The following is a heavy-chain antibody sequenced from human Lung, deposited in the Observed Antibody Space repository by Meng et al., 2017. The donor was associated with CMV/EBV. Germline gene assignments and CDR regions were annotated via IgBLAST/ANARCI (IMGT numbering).Heavy chain of an antibody. J-gene: IGHJ4*02. CDR2: ISCDGGTT. D-gene: IGHD5-24*01. CDR3: AKDISFHGMAIPDY. Sequence: GGSLRLXCAASGFTFDDYTMHWVRQAPGKGLEWVSLISCDGGTTYYADSVKGRFSISRDNSKNSLYLQLNSLRSEDTAFYYCAKDISFHGMAIPDYWGQGXLVTVSS. CDR1: GFTFDDYT. V-gene: IGHV3-43*01.